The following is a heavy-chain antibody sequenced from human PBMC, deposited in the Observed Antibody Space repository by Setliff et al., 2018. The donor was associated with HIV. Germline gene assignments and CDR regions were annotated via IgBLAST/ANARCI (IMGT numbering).Heavy chain of an antibody. V-gene: IGHV4-34*01. CDR1: GESFSGFY. CDR3: ARGIGTRYNYYMDV. D-gene: IGHD1-20*01. J-gene: IGHJ6*03. Sequence: SETLSLTCAVYGESFSGFYWNWIRQPPGKGLEWIGEIHPSGSTRYSPSLKSRVTMSADTSRNQLSLKLSSVTAADTAVYYCARGIGTRYNYYMDVWGIGTTVTVSS. CDR2: IHPSGST.